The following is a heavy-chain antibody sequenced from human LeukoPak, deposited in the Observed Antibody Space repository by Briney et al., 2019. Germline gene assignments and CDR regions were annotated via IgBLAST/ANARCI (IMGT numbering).Heavy chain of an antibody. CDR3: AKGLGWFGDFYFNFFDY. J-gene: IGHJ4*02. CDR2: INSDGSST. CDR1: GFTFSSYW. D-gene: IGHD3-10*01. V-gene: IGHV3-74*01. Sequence: GGSLRLSCAASGFTFSSYWMHWVRQAPGKGLVWVSRINSDGSSTSYADSVKGRFTIARDNSENTVSLQMNTLKTEDTAVYYCAKGLGWFGDFYFNFFDYWGQGILVTVSS.